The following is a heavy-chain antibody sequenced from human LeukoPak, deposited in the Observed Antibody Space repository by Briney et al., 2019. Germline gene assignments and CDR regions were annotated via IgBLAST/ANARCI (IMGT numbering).Heavy chain of an antibody. CDR2: ISYDGSNK. D-gene: IGHD2-15*01. J-gene: IGHJ4*02. CDR3: ARGGYCSGGSCYLLYYFDY. Sequence: LGGSLRLSCAASGFTFSSYAMHWVRQAPGKGLEWVAVISYDGSNKYYADSVRGRFTISRDNSKNTLYLQMNSLRAEDTAVYYCARGGYCSGGSCYLLYYFDYWGQGTLVTVSS. V-gene: IGHV3-30-3*01. CDR1: GFTFSSYA.